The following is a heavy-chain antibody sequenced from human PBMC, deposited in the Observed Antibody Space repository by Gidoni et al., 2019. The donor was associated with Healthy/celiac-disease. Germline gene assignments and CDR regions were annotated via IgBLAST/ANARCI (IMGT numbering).Heavy chain of an antibody. CDR3: ARAEYQLLVNDY. CDR2: ISYDGSNK. V-gene: IGHV3-30*04. CDR1: GFTFGSYA. Sequence: QVQLVESGGGVVQPGWSLRLSCAASGFTFGSYAMHWVRQAPGKGLEWVAVISYDGSNKYYADAVKGRFTISRDNSKNTLYLQMNSLRAEDTAVYYCARAEYQLLVNDYWGQGTLVTVSS. D-gene: IGHD2-2*01. J-gene: IGHJ4*02.